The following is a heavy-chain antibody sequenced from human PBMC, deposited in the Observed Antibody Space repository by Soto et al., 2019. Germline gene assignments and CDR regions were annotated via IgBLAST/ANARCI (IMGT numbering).Heavy chain of an antibody. D-gene: IGHD6-19*01. Sequence: XETLSLTCSVSGGSINSSSYFWGWVRQPPGKGLEWIGSIYYSGSTYYNPSLRSRVTISVDASKNQFSLKLSSVTAADTAVFYCARHYSSGSRNWFDPWGQGTLVTVS. CDR2: IYYSGST. CDR1: GGSINSSSYF. V-gene: IGHV4-39*01. J-gene: IGHJ5*02. CDR3: ARHYSSGSRNWFDP.